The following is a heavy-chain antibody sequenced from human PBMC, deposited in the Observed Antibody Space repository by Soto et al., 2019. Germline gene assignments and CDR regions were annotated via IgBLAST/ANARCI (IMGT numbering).Heavy chain of an antibody. Sequence: QVQLVESGGGVVQPGRSLRLSCAASGFTFSSYAMHWVRQAPGKGLEWVAVISYAGSNKYYADSVKGRFTISRDNSKNTLYLRMNRLIAEDTAVYYCARDLYEWELRGGDYGMDVWGQGTTVTVSS. CDR2: ISYAGSNK. CDR1: GFTFSSYA. D-gene: IGHD1-26*01. V-gene: IGHV3-30-3*01. J-gene: IGHJ6*02. CDR3: ARDLYEWELRGGDYGMDV.